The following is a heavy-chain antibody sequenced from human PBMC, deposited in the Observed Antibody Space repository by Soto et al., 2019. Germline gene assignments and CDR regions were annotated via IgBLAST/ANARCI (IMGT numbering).Heavy chain of an antibody. V-gene: IGHV3-23*01. CDR1: GFAFSNYP. Sequence: EVQLLESGGGLVQPGGSLRLSCAASGFAFSNYPMSWVRQAPGKGLEWVSAIRGSGGSTYYADSVKGRFTISRDNSKNTLYLQMNSLRAEDTAVYYCAKWGSGYPDPSNKDYWGQGTLVTVSS. D-gene: IGHD2-15*01. CDR2: IRGSGGST. J-gene: IGHJ4*02. CDR3: AKWGSGYPDPSNKDY.